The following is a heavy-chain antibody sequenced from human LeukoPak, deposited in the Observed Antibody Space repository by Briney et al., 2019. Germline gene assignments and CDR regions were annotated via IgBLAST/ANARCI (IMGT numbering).Heavy chain of an antibody. Sequence: SETLSLTCTVSGGSISSGTYYWSWIRQPAGKGLEWIGRMYTTGSTNYNPSLKSRVTISVDTSKNQFSLKLSSVTAADTAVYYCARLTMVRGVILFDYWGQGTLVTVSS. V-gene: IGHV4-61*02. D-gene: IGHD3-10*01. CDR1: GGSISSGTYY. CDR2: MYTTGST. CDR3: ARLTMVRGVILFDY. J-gene: IGHJ4*02.